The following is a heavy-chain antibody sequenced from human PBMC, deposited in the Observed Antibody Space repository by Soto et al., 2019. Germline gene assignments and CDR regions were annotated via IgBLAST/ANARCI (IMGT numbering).Heavy chain of an antibody. J-gene: IGHJ6*02. CDR1: GGTFDNFI. CDR3: ARNGTYSSSLSQYSGMDV. CDR2: TVPMLGTP. Sequence: QVQLVQSGAEVKEPGSSVRVSCKASGGTFDNFIMNWVRQTPGQGLEWMGGTVPMLGTPTYAEKFKGRVTISATGSTSTMYMEVTSLRSADTAIYYCARNGTYSSSLSQYSGMDVWGQGTTVTVSS. V-gene: IGHV1-69*01. D-gene: IGHD1-26*01.